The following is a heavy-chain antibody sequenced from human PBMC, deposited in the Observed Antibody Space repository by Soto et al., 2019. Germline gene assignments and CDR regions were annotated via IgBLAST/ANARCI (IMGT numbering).Heavy chain of an antibody. V-gene: IGHV4-59*01. CDR1: GGSISSYY. CDR2: IYYSGST. CDR3: ARLGFVWGPIVPYFDY. Sequence: SETLSLTCTVSGGSISSYYWSWIRQPPGKGLEWIGYIYYSGSTNYNPPLKSRVTISVDTSKNQFSLKLSSVTAADTAVYYCARLGFVWGPIVPYFDYWGQGTLVTVSS. J-gene: IGHJ4*02. D-gene: IGHD3-16*01.